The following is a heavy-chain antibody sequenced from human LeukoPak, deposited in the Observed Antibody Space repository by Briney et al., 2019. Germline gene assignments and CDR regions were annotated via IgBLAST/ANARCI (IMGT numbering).Heavy chain of an antibody. CDR3: ANSWGTHPASSDAFDI. V-gene: IGHV1-2*06. D-gene: IGHD1-1*01. CDR1: GYTFTSYY. Sequence: ASVKVSCKASGYTFTSYYMHWVRQAPGQGLEWMGRINPNSGGTNYAQKFQGRVTMTRDTSISTAYMELSRLRSDDTAVYYCANSWGTHPASSDAFDIWGQGTMVTVSS. J-gene: IGHJ3*02. CDR2: INPNSGGT.